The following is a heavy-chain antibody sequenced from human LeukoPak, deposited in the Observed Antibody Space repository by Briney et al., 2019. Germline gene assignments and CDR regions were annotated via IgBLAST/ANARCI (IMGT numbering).Heavy chain of an antibody. CDR3: ARRGAVGDY. J-gene: IGHJ4*02. CDR2: IYYSGST. Sequence: SETLTLTCTVSGGSISSSSYYWGWIRQPSGKGLGWIGSIYYSGSTYYNPSLKSRVTIPVDTSKNQFSLKLSSVTAADTAVYYCARRGAVGDYWGQGTLVTVSS. V-gene: IGHV4-39*01. D-gene: IGHD6-19*01. CDR1: GGSISSSSYY.